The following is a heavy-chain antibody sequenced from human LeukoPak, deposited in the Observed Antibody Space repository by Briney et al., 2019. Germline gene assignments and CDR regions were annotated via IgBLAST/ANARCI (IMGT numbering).Heavy chain of an antibody. CDR2: INSNGET. J-gene: IGHJ4*02. V-gene: IGHV4-30-2*05. Sequence: SETLSLTCAVSGGSISSGGYSWSWIRQPPGKGLEWLGHINSNGETHYNPSLKSRLTISVDTSKSQFSLELSSATAADTAVYYCARADLAGYQEDFDFWGQGALVTVSS. CDR1: GGSISSGGYS. CDR3: ARADLAGYQEDFDF. D-gene: IGHD3-9*01.